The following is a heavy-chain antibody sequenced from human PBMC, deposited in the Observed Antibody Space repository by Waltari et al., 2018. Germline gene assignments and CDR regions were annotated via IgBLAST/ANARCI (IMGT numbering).Heavy chain of an antibody. J-gene: IGHJ5*02. D-gene: IGHD3-10*01. V-gene: IGHV1-69*14. CDR3: ARGPNYYGSGSYTGYNWFDP. CDR2: NIPIFGTA. CDR1: GGTFSSYA. Sequence: QVQLVQSGAEVKKPGSSVKVSCKASGGTFSSYAISWVRKAPGQGLEWMGGNIPIFGTANYAQKFQGIVPITAYKSTSTAYMELSSLRSEDTAVYYCARGPNYYGSGSYTGYNWFDPWGQGTLVTVSS.